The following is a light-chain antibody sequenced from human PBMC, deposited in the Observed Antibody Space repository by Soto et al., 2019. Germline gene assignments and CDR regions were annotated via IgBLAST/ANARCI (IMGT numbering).Light chain of an antibody. CDR2: GAS. Sequence: EIVLTQSPGTLSLSPGERATLSCRASQSLTSIYLAWYQQKPGQAPRLLIYGASSRATGIPDRFSGSGSGTDFTLTISILEPEDFAVYYCQHYESSPPSYTFGQGTKLEIK. CDR3: QHYESSPPSYT. CDR1: QSLTSIY. V-gene: IGKV3-20*01. J-gene: IGKJ2*01.